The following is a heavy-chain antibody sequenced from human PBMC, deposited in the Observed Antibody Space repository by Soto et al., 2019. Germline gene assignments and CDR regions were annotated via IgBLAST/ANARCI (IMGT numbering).Heavy chain of an antibody. V-gene: IGHV4-39*01. D-gene: IGHD2-2*01. J-gene: IGHJ4*02. CDR1: GGSISSSSYY. CDR2: IYYSGST. Sequence: SETLSLTCTVSGGSISSSSYYWGWIRQPPGKGLEWIGSIYYSGSTYYNPSLKSRVTISVDTSKNQFSLKLSSVTAADTAVYYCASWGYCSSTSCSGGGDYFDYWGQGTLVTVSS. CDR3: ASWGYCSSTSCSGGGDYFDY.